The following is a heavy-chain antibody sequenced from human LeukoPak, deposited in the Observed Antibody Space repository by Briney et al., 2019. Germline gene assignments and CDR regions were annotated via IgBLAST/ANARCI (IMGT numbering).Heavy chain of an antibody. V-gene: IGHV3-21*04. Sequence: PGGSLRLSCAASGFTFSSYSMNWVRQAPGKGLEWVSSISSSSSYIYYADSVKGRFTISRDNAKNSLYLQMNSLRAEDTAVYYCARAGTTGGDMDVWGKGTTVTVFS. J-gene: IGHJ6*03. D-gene: IGHD1-7*01. CDR3: ARAGTTGGDMDV. CDR1: GFTFSSYS. CDR2: ISSSSSYI.